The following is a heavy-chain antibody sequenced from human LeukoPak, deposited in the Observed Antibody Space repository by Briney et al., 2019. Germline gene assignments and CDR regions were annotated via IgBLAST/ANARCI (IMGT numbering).Heavy chain of an antibody. CDR2: INPNSGGT. V-gene: IGHV1-2*02. Sequence: ASVKVSCKASGYTSTSYAMNWVRQAPGQGLEWMGWINPNSGGTNYAQKFQGRVTMTRDTSISTAYMELSRLRSDDTAVYYCATLGTNTERYFDYWGQGTLVTVSS. D-gene: IGHD7-27*01. CDR3: ATLGTNTERYFDY. CDR1: GYTSTSYA. J-gene: IGHJ4*02.